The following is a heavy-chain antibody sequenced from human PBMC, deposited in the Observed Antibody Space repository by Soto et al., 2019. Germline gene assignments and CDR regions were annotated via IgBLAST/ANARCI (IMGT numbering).Heavy chain of an antibody. CDR2: ISGSGDTS. D-gene: IGHD1-7*01. CDR3: AKGTVAWELISFDS. V-gene: IGHV3-23*01. Sequence: LESGGGLVQPGGSLRLSCAASGFAFDTYAMSWVRQAPGKGLEWVSCISGSGDTSHYADSVKGRFTISRDNSRNTVFLQMNNPRVDDTAVYYCAKGTVAWELISFDSWGQGTLVTVSS. J-gene: IGHJ4*02. CDR1: GFAFDTYA.